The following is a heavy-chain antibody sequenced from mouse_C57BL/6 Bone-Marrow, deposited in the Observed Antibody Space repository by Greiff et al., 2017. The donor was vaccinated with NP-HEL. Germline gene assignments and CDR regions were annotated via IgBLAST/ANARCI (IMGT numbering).Heavy chain of an antibody. CDR3: ARHEEEGLYAMDY. Sequence: VQLQQSGPELVKPGASVKISCKASGYAFSSSWMNWVKQRPGKGLEWIGRIYPGDGDTNYNGKFKGKATLTADKSSSTAYMQLSSLTSEDSAVYFCARHEEEGLYAMDYWGQGTSVTVSS. CDR2: IYPGDGDT. J-gene: IGHJ4*01. CDR1: GYAFSSSW. V-gene: IGHV1-82*01.